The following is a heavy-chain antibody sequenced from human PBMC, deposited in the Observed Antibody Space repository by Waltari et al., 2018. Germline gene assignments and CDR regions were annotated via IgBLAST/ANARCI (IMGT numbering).Heavy chain of an antibody. J-gene: IGHJ4*02. CDR3: AFGCITFTCYGDEY. CDR1: GFFFSNYE. Sequence: EVQLVESGGGLVQPGGSLRLSCAAPGFFFSNYEMNRVRQAPGKVLEWVAFIGSIGTTMYYADSVNGRFTISRDNAETSLHLQMNCLRVEATDVYYCAFGCITFTCYGDEYWGQGTLVTVDS. CDR2: IGSIGTTM. V-gene: IGHV3-48*03. D-gene: IGHD3-10*01.